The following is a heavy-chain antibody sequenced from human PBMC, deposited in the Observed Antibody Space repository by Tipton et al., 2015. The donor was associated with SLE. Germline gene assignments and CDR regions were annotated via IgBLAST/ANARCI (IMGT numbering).Heavy chain of an antibody. CDR1: GFTFSNYW. V-gene: IGHV3-7*01. Sequence: SLRLSCAASGFTFSNYWMSWVRQAPGTGLEWVANIKQDGSTKTYVDSVKGRFTISRDNAKNSLYLQVSSLRVEDTAVYFCARAPEWELLYYFDYWGQGTLVTVSS. D-gene: IGHD1-26*01. CDR2: IKQDGSTK. J-gene: IGHJ4*02. CDR3: ARAPEWELLYYFDY.